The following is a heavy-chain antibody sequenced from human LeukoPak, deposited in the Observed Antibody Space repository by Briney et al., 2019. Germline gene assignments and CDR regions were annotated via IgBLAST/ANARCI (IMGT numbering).Heavy chain of an antibody. CDR3: ARFALKTPPTD. Sequence: GGSLRLSCAASGFTFSSYSMNWVRQAPGKGLEWVSIISGSGDTTYYADSVKGRFTISRDNSKNTLYLQMNSLRSEDTAVYYCARFALKTPPTDWGQGTLVTVSS. J-gene: IGHJ4*02. V-gene: IGHV3-23*01. CDR1: GFTFSSYS. CDR2: ISGSGDTT.